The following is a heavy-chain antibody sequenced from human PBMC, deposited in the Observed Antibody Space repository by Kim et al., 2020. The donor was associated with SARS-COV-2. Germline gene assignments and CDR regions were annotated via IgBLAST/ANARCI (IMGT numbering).Heavy chain of an antibody. J-gene: IGHJ4*02. CDR3: ARSLTGTTSIDY. D-gene: IGHD1-7*01. Sequence: NYSPSLKSRVTISVDKSKNQFSLKLSSVTAADTAVYYCARSLTGTTSIDYWGQGTLVTVSS. V-gene: IGHV4-4*02.